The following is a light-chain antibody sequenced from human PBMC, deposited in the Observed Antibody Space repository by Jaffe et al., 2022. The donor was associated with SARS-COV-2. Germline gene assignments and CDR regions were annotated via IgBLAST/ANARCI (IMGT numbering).Light chain of an antibody. V-gene: IGLV1-44*01. Sequence: QSVLTQPPSASGTPGQRVTISCSGSSSNIGSNTVNWYQQLPGTAPKLLIYSNYQRPSGVPDRFSGSKSGTSASLAISGLQSEDEADYYCAAWDDSLNALVFGGGTMLTVL. CDR2: SNY. CDR1: SSNIGSNT. J-gene: IGLJ2*01. CDR3: AAWDDSLNALV.